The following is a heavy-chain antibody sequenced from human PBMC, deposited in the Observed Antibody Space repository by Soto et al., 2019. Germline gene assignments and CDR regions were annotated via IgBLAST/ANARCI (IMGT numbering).Heavy chain of an antibody. V-gene: IGHV1-69*06. D-gene: IGHD2-2*02. Sequence: SVKVSCKVSGSRFSNYVISWVRQAPGHGLEWLGRIIPIFNSTKYAQNFQGRVTITADKSTSTPSLELSSLRSDDTAVYYCAREGRGKKAGYNGLVSLGYWGQGTLVTVSS. CDR2: IIPIFNST. CDR1: GSRFSNYV. J-gene: IGHJ4*02. CDR3: AREGRGKKAGYNGLVSLGY.